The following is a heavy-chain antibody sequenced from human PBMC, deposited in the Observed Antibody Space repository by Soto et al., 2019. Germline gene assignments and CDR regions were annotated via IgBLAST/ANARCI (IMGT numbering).Heavy chain of an antibody. D-gene: IGHD3-22*01. V-gene: IGHV5-10-1*01. CDR3: ARQIYDSDNGPNFQYYFDS. CDR1: GYSFAGYW. J-gene: IGHJ4*02. CDR2: IDPSDSQT. Sequence: GESLKISCKGSGYSFAGYWITWVRQKPGRGLEWMGRIDPSDSQTYYSPSFRGHVTISATKSITTVFLQWSSLRASDTAMYYCARQIYDSDNGPNFQYYFDSWGQGTPVTVSS.